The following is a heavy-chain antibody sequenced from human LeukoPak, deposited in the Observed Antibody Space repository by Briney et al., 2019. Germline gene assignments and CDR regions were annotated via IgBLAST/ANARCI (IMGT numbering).Heavy chain of an antibody. Sequence: SETLSLTCAVYGGSLSGYYWSWIRQPPGKGLEWIGEINHSGSTNYNPSLKSRVTISVDTSKNQFSLKLSSVTAADTAVYYCAIGQGIAAAGTRQDYWGQGTLVTVSS. CDR3: AIGQGIAAAGTRQDY. CDR2: INHSGST. CDR1: GGSLSGYY. V-gene: IGHV4-34*01. D-gene: IGHD6-13*01. J-gene: IGHJ4*02.